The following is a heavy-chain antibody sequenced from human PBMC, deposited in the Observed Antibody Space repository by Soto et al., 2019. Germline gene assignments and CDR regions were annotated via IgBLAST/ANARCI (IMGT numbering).Heavy chain of an antibody. J-gene: IGHJ6*02. CDR1: GFTFSSYG. Sequence: GGSLRLSCAASGFTFSSYGMHWVRQAPGKGLEWVAVIWYDGSNKYYADSVKGRFTISRDHSKNTPYLQMNSLRAEDTAVYYCARGVRFLEWLLGYGMDVWGQGTTVTVSS. D-gene: IGHD3-3*01. CDR2: IWYDGSNK. V-gene: IGHV3-33*01. CDR3: ARGVRFLEWLLGYGMDV.